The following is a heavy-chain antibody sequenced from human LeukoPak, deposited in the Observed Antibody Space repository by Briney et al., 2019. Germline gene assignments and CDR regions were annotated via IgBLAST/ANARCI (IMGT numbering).Heavy chain of an antibody. D-gene: IGHD4-17*01. CDR3: ARDLVTVTKGFDI. V-gene: IGHV4-4*07. CDR1: GGSISSYY. Sequence: SQTLSLTCTVSGGSISSYYWSWIRQPAGKGLEWIGRIYTSGSTNYNPSLKSRVTISIDTSKNQFSLKLSSVTAADTAVYYCARDLVTVTKGFDIWGQGTMVSVSS. CDR2: IYTSGST. J-gene: IGHJ3*02.